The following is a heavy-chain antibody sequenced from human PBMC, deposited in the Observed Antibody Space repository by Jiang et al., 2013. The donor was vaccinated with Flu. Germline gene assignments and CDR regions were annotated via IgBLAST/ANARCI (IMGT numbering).Heavy chain of an antibody. D-gene: IGHD2-2*01. CDR3: ATLTRGDY. J-gene: IGHJ4*02. V-gene: IGHV1-24*01. CDR1: GHTLTEIS. CDR2: FDPEDGEI. Sequence: GAEVKKTGASVKVSCRVSGHTLTEISIHWVRQSPGEGLEWMAGFDPEDGEILYAQKFQGRVTMTEDTSTDTAYMELNSLRSEDTAIYYCATLTRGDYWGQGSLVTVSS.